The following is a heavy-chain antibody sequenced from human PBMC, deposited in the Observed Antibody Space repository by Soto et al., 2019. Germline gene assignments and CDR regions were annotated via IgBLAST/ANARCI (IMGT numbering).Heavy chain of an antibody. J-gene: IGHJ6*02. CDR2: ISGSGGST. D-gene: IGHD3-22*01. CDR3: AKLPDYYDSSGYYYYYGMDV. V-gene: IGHV3-23*01. CDR1: GFTFSSYA. Sequence: GGSLRLSCAASGFTFSSYAMSWVRQAPGKGLEWVSAISGSGGSTYYADSVKGRFTISRDNSKNTLYLQMNSLRAEDTAVYYCAKLPDYYDSSGYYYYYGMDVWGQGTTVTVSS.